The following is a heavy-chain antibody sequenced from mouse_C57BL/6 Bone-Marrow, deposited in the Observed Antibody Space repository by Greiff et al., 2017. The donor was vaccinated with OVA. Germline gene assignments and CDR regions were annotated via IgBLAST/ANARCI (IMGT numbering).Heavy chain of an antibody. CDR1: GYTFTSYW. Sequence: VQLQQPGAELVKPGASVKVSCKASGYTFTSYWMHWVKQRPGQGLEWIGRIHPSDSDTNYNQKFKGKATLTVDKSSSTAYIQLSSLTSEDSAVYYCAIFANYYGSRAYAMDYWGQGTSVTVSS. D-gene: IGHD1-1*01. J-gene: IGHJ4*01. CDR3: AIFANYYGSRAYAMDY. V-gene: IGHV1-74*01. CDR2: IHPSDSDT.